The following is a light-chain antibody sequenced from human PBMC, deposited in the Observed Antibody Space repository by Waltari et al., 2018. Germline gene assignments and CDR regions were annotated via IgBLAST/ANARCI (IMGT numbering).Light chain of an antibody. V-gene: IGKV1-39*01. J-gene: IGKJ1*01. CDR3: QQSYSSPPT. Sequence: DIQMTQSPSSLSASVGDSVTITCRASQSISSYLNWYQQKPGKATKLLIYAASSLQSGVPSRFSGSGSGTDFTLTISSLQPEDFATYYCQQSYSSPPTFGQGTKVGLK. CDR2: AAS. CDR1: QSISSY.